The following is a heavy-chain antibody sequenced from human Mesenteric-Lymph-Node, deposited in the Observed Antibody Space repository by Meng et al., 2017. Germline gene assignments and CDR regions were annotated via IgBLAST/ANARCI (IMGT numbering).Heavy chain of an antibody. CDR2: VSHSGVT. D-gene: IGHD3-22*01. CDR1: GGSILISTW. V-gene: IGHV4-4*02. Sequence: QQPLEAAVPGLVHASVPLSLPCAVSGGSILISTWWSCVRQPPGKGLEWIGDVSHSGVTNYTPSLSGRVTISLDNSKNTLYLQMNSLRAEDTAVYYCARDIYYYDSSGYYYEDYFDYWGQGTLVTVSS. CDR3: ARDIYYYDSSGYYYEDYFDY. J-gene: IGHJ4*02.